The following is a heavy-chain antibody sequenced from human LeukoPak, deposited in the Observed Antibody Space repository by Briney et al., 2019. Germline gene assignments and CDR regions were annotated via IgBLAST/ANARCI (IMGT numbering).Heavy chain of an antibody. CDR3: ARLRDGSGSFDY. D-gene: IGHD3-10*01. J-gene: IGHJ4*02. Sequence: ASVKVSCKASGYTFTGYNMQWLRQAPGQGLEWMGWINPNSGGTNYAQKFQGRVTMTRDTSISTAYMELSRLTSDDTAVYYCARLRDGSGSFDYWGQGTLVTVSS. V-gene: IGHV1-2*02. CDR1: GYTFTGYN. CDR2: INPNSGGT.